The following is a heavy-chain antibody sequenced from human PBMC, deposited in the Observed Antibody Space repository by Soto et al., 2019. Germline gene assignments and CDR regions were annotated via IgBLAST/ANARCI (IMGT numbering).Heavy chain of an antibody. CDR3: AKVIRWDIVVGDYMDV. Sequence: GGSLRLSCAASGFTFSSYGMHWVRQAPGKGLEWVAVISYDGSNKYYADSVKGRFTISRDNSKNTLYLQMNSLRAEDTAVYYCAKVIRWDIVVGDYMDVWGKGTTVTVSS. CDR1: GFTFSSYG. CDR2: ISYDGSNK. D-gene: IGHD2-2*01. J-gene: IGHJ6*03. V-gene: IGHV3-30*18.